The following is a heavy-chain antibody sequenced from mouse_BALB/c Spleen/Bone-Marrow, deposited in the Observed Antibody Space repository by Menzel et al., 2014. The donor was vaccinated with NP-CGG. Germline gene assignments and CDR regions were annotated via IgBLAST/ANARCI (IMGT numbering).Heavy chain of an antibody. D-gene: IGHD2-10*02. V-gene: IGHV2-6-7*01. CDR1: GFSLTGFG. J-gene: IGHJ4*01. CDR2: IWGDGTT. CDR3: AREKYGNYYAMDY. Sequence: QVHVKQSGPGLVAPSQSLPITCTVSGFSLTGFGINWIRQPPGKGLEWLGMIWGDGTTDYNSALKSRLSIKKDNSKSQVFLKMNSLQAGDTARYYCAREKYGNYYAMDYLGQGTSVTVSS.